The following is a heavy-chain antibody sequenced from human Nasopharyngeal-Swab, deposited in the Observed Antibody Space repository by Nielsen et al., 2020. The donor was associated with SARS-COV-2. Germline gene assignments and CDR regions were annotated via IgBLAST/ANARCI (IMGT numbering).Heavy chain of an antibody. CDR1: GGSISSYY. Sequence: SETLSLTCTGSGGSISSYYWSWIRQPPGKGLEWIGYIYYSGSTNYNPSLKSRVTISVDTSKNQFSLKLNSVTAADTAVYYCARDPSPGIAVAGTGAFDIWGQGTMVTVSS. V-gene: IGHV4-59*01. D-gene: IGHD6-19*01. J-gene: IGHJ3*02. CDR3: ARDPSPGIAVAGTGAFDI. CDR2: IYYSGST.